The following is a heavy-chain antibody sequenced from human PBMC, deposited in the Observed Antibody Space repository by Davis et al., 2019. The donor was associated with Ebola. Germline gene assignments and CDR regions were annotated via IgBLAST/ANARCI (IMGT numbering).Heavy chain of an antibody. CDR2: ISSSSSYT. J-gene: IGHJ4*02. CDR3: ARSFPQQWLAHY. D-gene: IGHD6-19*01. CDR1: GFTFSYYY. V-gene: IGHV3-11*06. Sequence: GESLKISCAASGFTFSYYYMSWIRQAPGKGLEWVSYISSSSSYTNYADSVKGRFTISRDNAKNSLYLQMNSLRAEDTAVYYCARSFPQQWLAHYWGQGTLVTVSS.